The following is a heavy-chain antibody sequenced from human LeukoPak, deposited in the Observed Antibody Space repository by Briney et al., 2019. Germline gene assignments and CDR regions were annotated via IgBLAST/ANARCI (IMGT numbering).Heavy chain of an antibody. D-gene: IGHD3-22*01. J-gene: IGHJ4*02. V-gene: IGHV1-69*04. CDR2: IIPILGIA. Sequence: SVKVSCKASGGTFSSNAISWVRQAPGQGLEWMGRIIPILGIANYAQKFQGRVTITADKSTSTAYMELSSLRSEDTAVYYCARVARVNYYDSSGYYELDYWGQGTLVTVSS. CDR1: GGTFSSNA. CDR3: ARVARVNYYDSSGYYELDY.